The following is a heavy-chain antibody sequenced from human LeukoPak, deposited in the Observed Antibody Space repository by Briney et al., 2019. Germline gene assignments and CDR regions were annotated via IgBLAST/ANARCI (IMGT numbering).Heavy chain of an antibody. CDR1: GGSISSYY. Sequence: SSETLSLTCSVSGGSISSYYWHWIRQPPGKGLEWIGYIYTSGSTSYNPSLKSRVTFSVDTSKNQFSLKLSSVTAADTAVYYCARSRGPYCSSTSCYPYPFDYWGQGTLVTVSS. CDR2: IYTSGST. V-gene: IGHV4-4*09. CDR3: ARSRGPYCSSTSCYPYPFDY. D-gene: IGHD2-2*01. J-gene: IGHJ4*02.